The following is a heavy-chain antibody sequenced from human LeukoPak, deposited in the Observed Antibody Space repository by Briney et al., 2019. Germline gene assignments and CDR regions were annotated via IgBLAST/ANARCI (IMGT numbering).Heavy chain of an antibody. D-gene: IGHD6-19*01. J-gene: IGHJ4*02. CDR2: IYDSGST. V-gene: IGHV4-59*01. CDR3: ARLRVVAGLYYFDY. CDR1: GGSISSSY. Sequence: PSETLSLTCSVSGGSISSSYWSWIRQPPGKGLEWIGYIYDSGSTNYNPSLKSRVTISVDTSRNQFSLKLSSVTAADTAVYYCARLRVVAGLYYFDYWGQGTLVTVSS.